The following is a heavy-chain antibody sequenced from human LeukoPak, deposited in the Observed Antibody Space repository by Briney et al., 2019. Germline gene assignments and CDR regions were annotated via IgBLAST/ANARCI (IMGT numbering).Heavy chain of an antibody. CDR1: GFTFSSYE. CDR3: AELGITMIGGV. D-gene: IGHD3-10*02. J-gene: IGHJ6*04. CDR2: ISSSGSTI. Sequence: GGSLRLSCAASGFTFSSYEMNWVRQAPGKGLELVSYISSSGSTIYFAGSVKGRFTISRDNAKNSLYLQMNSLRAEDTAVYYCAELGITMIGGVWGKGTTVTISS. V-gene: IGHV3-48*03.